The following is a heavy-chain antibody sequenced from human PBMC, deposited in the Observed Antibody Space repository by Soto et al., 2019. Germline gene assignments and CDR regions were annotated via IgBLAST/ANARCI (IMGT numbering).Heavy chain of an antibody. J-gene: IGHJ4*02. CDR3: AKAKNDYNWDNRPPFDY. CDR2: ISANDVGT. V-gene: IGHV3-23*01. Sequence: GSLRLSCEASGFTLRNYAMTWVRQAPGKGLEWVSLISANDVGTYYAESVKTRFTISTDQSRNAVYLQMDSLRADDTAIYYCAKAKNDYNWDNRPPFDYWGQGTLVTVSS. D-gene: IGHD1-20*01. CDR1: GFTLRNYA.